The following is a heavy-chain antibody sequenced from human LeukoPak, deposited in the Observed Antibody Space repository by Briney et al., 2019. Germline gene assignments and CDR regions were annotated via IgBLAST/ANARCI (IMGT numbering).Heavy chain of an antibody. CDR1: GFTLRSNY. V-gene: IGHV3-53*01. CDR2: IYSDGST. D-gene: IGHD6-19*01. CDR3: ARDESVSIAVAPSLDY. J-gene: IGHJ4*02. Sequence: SGGSLSPSWAAPGFTLRSNYMSWVRQAQGKGLGWVSVIYSDGSTYYADSVKGRFTISRDSSKNTLNLQMNSLRAEDTAVYYYARDESVSIAVAPSLDYWGQGTLVTVSS.